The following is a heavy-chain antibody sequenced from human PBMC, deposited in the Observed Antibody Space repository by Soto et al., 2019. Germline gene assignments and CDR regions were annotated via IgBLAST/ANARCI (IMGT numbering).Heavy chain of an antibody. CDR2: IYYSGST. D-gene: IGHD6-6*01. J-gene: IGHJ4*02. CDR3: ARLEAPYGAARPMGLAY. CDR1: GGSISSYY. V-gene: IGHV4-59*08. Sequence: SETLSLTCTVSGGSISSYYWSWIRQPPGKGLEWIGYIYYSGSTNYNPSLKSRVTISVDTSKNQFSLKLSSVTAADTAVYYCARLEAPYGAARPMGLAYWGQGTLVTVSS.